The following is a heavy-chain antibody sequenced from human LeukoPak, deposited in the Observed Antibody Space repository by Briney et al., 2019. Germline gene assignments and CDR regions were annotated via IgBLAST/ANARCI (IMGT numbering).Heavy chain of an antibody. CDR2: ISGSGGST. J-gene: IGHJ6*03. Sequence: PGGSLRLSCAASGFTFSSYAMSWVRQAPGKGLEWVSAISGSGGSTYYADSVKGRFTISRDNSKNTLYLQMNSLRAEDTAVYYCAKCGIPRAYTIFGVLDYYYYMDVWGKGTTVTVSS. D-gene: IGHD3-3*01. V-gene: IGHV3-23*01. CDR1: GFTFSSYA. CDR3: AKCGIPRAYTIFGVLDYYYYMDV.